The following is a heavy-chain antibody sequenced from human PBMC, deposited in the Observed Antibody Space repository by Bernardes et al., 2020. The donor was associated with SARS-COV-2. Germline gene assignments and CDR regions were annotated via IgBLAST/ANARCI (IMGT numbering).Heavy chain of an antibody. CDR2: INPNIGGT. Sequence: ASVKVSCKASGYTFTGYYIHWVRQAPGQGLEWMGWINPNIGGTNYAQKFQGRVTMTRDTSISTAYMELSRLRSDDTAVYYCARGSEMTTVTDAFDIWGQGTMVTVSS. CDR1: GYTFTGYY. CDR3: ARGSEMTTVTDAFDI. J-gene: IGHJ3*02. V-gene: IGHV1-2*02. D-gene: IGHD4-4*01.